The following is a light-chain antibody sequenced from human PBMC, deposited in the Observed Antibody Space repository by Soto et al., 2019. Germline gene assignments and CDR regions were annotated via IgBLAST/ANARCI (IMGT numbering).Light chain of an antibody. CDR2: AAS. CDR1: QGISRW. V-gene: IGKV1-12*01. J-gene: IGKJ4*01. CDR3: QQGNSFPLT. Sequence: DIQMTQSPSTVSASVGDRVNITCRASQGISRWLAWYQQKPGKAPKLLIYAASSLQSGVPSRFSGSGSGSDCSLTSISLQPEDFATYDCQQGNSFPLTVGGGTKVEIK.